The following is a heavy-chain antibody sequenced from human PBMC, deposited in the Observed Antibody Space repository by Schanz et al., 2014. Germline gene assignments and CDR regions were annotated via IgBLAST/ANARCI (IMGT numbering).Heavy chain of an antibody. CDR1: GFTFNNFN. Sequence: EVQLVESGGGLVKPGGSLRLSCAASGFTFNNFNMNWVRQAPGKGLEWVSSISSSGSSIYYADSVKGRFTISRDNANNSLFLRMNSLRAEDTAVYYCASDYNYFETEAPWGEGTLVTVSP. D-gene: IGHD3-16*01. CDR3: ASDYNYFETEAP. CDR2: ISSSGSSI. V-gene: IGHV3-21*06. J-gene: IGHJ5*02.